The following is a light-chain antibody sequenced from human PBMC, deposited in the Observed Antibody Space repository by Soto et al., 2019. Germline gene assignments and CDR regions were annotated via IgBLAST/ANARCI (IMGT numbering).Light chain of an antibody. J-gene: IGKJ1*01. CDR1: QSISSNY. CDR2: GAS. V-gene: IGKV3-20*01. Sequence: EIVLTQSPGTLSLSPGERATLSCRASQSISSNYLAWYQQKPGQAPRHLIYGASSSANGFPDRFSGSGSGTEFTLTISSLEPEDFEVYFCQQCDSSPWTFGQGTKVEIK. CDR3: QQCDSSPWT.